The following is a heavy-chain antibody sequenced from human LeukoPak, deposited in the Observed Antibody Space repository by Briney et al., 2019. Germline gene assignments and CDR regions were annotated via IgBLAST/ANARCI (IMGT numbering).Heavy chain of an antibody. CDR3: AKREKNFDY. J-gene: IGHJ4*02. CDR2: ISGSGGST. Sequence: PGGSLRLSCAASGFTFSSYAMNWVRQAPGKGLEWVSAISGSGGSTDYADSVKGRFTISRDNYKNTLYWQMNSLRAEETDVYYCAKREKNFDYWGQGTLVTVSS. V-gene: IGHV3-23*01. D-gene: IGHD2/OR15-2a*01. CDR1: GFTFSSYA.